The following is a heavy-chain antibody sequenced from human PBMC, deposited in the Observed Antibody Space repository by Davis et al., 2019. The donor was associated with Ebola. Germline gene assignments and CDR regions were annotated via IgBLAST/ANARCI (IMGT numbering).Heavy chain of an antibody. Sequence: SETLSLTCTVSGDSISSGNYYWSWIRQHPVKGLEWIGYIHHSGSTYYNPSLKIRVTMSVDTSENQFSLQLTAVTAADTAVYYCAREGFDIWGQGTLVTVSS. CDR1: GDSISSGNYY. CDR3: AREGFDI. V-gene: IGHV4-31*03. J-gene: IGHJ3*02. CDR2: IHHSGST.